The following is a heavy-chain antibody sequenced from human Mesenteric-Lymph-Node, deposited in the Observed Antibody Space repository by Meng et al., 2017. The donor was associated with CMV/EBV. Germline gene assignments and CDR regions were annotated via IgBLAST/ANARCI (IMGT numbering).Heavy chain of an antibody. J-gene: IGHJ5*02. V-gene: IGHV1-45*02. Sequence: SVKVSCKASGYTFTYRYLHWVRQAPGQALEWMGWITPFNGNTNYAQKFQDRVTITRDRSMSTAYMELSSLASDDTAAYYCARDWPYKWNYLANYFDPWGQGTLVTVSS. CDR3: ARDWPYKWNYLANYFDP. CDR1: GYTFTYRY. D-gene: IGHD1-7*01. CDR2: ITPFNGNT.